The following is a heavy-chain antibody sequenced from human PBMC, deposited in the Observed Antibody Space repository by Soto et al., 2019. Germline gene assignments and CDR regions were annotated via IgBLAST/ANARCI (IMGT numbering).Heavy chain of an antibody. J-gene: IGHJ4*02. CDR3: ARLGYYDFWSGYYG. CDR2: MNPNSGNT. D-gene: IGHD3-3*01. Sequence: GASVKVSCKASGYTFTSYDINWVRQATGQGLEWMGWMNPNSGNTGYAQKFQGRVTMTRNTSISTAYMELSSLRSEDTAVYYCARLGYYDFWSGYYGWGQGTLVTVSS. V-gene: IGHV1-8*01. CDR1: GYTFTSYD.